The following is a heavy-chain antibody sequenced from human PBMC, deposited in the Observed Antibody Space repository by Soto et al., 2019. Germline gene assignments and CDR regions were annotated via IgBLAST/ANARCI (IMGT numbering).Heavy chain of an antibody. V-gene: IGHV2-5*02. J-gene: IGHJ4*02. Sequence: QITLKESGPTLVKPTQTLTLTCTFSGFSLSSSGVGVGWIRQPPGKALEWLALIYWDNYKQYSPSLKNRFTITNDTSKNQRVLTMTKMQPVDTGTYYCARVMGSGTVGVFDYWGQGTLVTVSS. D-gene: IGHD2-8*02. CDR2: IYWDNYK. CDR1: GFSLSSSGVG. CDR3: ARVMGSGTVGVFDY.